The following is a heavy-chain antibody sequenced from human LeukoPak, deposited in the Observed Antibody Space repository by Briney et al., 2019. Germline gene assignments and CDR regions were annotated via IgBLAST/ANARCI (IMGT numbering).Heavy chain of an antibody. V-gene: IGHV3-21*01. D-gene: IGHD2-15*01. CDR2: ISSSRSYI. Sequence: PGGSLRLSCAASGFTFSSYSMNWVRQAPGKGLEWVSSISSSRSYIYYADSVKGRFTISRDNAKNSLYLQMNSLRAEDTAVYYCARAPRYCSGGSCEVDAFDIWGQGTMVTVSS. CDR3: ARAPRYCSGGSCEVDAFDI. J-gene: IGHJ3*02. CDR1: GFTFSSYS.